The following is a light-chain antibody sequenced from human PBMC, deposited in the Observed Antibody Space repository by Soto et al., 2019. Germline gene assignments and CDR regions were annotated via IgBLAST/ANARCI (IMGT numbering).Light chain of an antibody. J-gene: IGKJ4*01. V-gene: IGKV2-30*01. CDR1: QSLVYNDGNTY. CDR3: MQGTHWPLT. Sequence: DVVMTQSPLSLPVTLGQPASISCRSSQSLVYNDGNTYLSWFQQRPGQSPRRLIYKVSNRDSGVPDRFSGSGPGTDFTLKISRVEAEDVGIYYCMQGTHWPLTFGGGTKVEIK. CDR2: KVS.